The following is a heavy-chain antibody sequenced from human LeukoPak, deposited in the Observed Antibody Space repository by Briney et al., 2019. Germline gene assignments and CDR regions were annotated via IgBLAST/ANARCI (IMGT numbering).Heavy chain of an antibody. CDR3: ARDSSSWYSLLDY. V-gene: IGHV1-18*01. CDR2: ISAYNGNT. J-gene: IGHJ4*02. D-gene: IGHD6-13*01. Sequence: GASVKVSCKASGYTFTSYGISWVRQAPGQGLEWMGWISAYNGNTNYAQKPQGRVTMTTDTSTSTACMELRSLKSDDTAVYYCARDSSSWYSLLDYWGQGTLVTVSS. CDR1: GYTFTSYG.